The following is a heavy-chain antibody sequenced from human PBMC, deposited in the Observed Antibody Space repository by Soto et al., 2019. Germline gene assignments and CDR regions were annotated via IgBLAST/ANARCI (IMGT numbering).Heavy chain of an antibody. J-gene: IGHJ4*02. Sequence: GGSLRLSCAASGFTFSSYGMHWVRQAPGKGLEWVAVMWYDGSNKYYADSVKGRFTISRDNSKNTLYLQMNSLRAEDTAVYYCARPETWTSSPPVDWGQGTLVTVSS. CDR3: ARPETWTSSPPVD. V-gene: IGHV3-33*01. CDR2: MWYDGSNK. CDR1: GFTFSSYG. D-gene: IGHD5-12*01.